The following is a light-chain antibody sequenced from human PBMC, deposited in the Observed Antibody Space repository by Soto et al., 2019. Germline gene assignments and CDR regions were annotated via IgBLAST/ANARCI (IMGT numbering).Light chain of an antibody. J-gene: IGKJ5*01. CDR3: QQFNHWPSIT. CDR1: QSVGSY. CDR2: GAS. V-gene: IGKV3-15*01. Sequence: EVVLTQSPGTLSLSPGERATLSCRASQSVGSYLTWYQQKPGQAPRLLIYGASTRATGIPTRFSGSGSGTEFSLTISSLQSEDSATYFCQQFNHWPSITFGQGTRLEIK.